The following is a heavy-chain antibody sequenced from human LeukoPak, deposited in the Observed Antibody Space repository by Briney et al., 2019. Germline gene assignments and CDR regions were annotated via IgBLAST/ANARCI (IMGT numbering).Heavy chain of an antibody. Sequence: SQTLSLTCTVSGGSISSGDYYWSWIRQPPGKGLEWIGYIYYSGSTHYNPSLKSRVTISVDTSKNQFSLKLSSVTAADTAVYYCASLSRVAGTFSEILFWGQGTLVTVSS. D-gene: IGHD1-7*01. CDR1: GGSISSGDYY. CDR3: ASLSRVAGTFSEILF. CDR2: IYYSGST. V-gene: IGHV4-30-4*01. J-gene: IGHJ4*02.